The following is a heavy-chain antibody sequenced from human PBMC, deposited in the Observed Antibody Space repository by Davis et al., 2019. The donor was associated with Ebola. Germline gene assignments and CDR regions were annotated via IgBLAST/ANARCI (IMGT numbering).Heavy chain of an antibody. CDR3: TRHVSGDFWYFDL. J-gene: IGHJ2*01. CDR2: IYRDGRT. D-gene: IGHD4-17*01. CDR1: GFIVSGKY. Sequence: GESLKISCAASGFIVSGKYMSWVRQAPGKGLEWVSVIYRDGRTYHADSVKGRFTISRDNSKNTVYLQMNSLRAEDTAVYYCTRHVSGDFWYFDLWGRGTLVTVSS. V-gene: IGHV3-53*01.